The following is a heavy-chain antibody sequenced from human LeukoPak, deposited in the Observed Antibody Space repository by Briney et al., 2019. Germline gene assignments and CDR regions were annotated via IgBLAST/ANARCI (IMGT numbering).Heavy chain of an antibody. J-gene: IGHJ4*02. Sequence: EASVKVSCKASGYTFTSYYMHWVRQAPGQGLEWMGIISTSGGNTGYAQKFQGRIIMTRDTSTSTVYSDLSSLRSDDTAVYYCARVWVGATKAGYGYWGQGTLVTVSS. CDR3: ARVWVGATKAGYGY. V-gene: IGHV1-46*01. D-gene: IGHD1-26*01. CDR1: GYTFTSYY. CDR2: ISTSGGNT.